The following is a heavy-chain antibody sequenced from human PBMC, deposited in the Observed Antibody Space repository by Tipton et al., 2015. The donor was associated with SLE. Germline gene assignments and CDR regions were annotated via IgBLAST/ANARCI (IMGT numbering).Heavy chain of an antibody. CDR2: IKQDGSEK. J-gene: IGHJ6*03. CDR3: ARGGQLGGGHLEWLPPLYTDV. V-gene: IGHV3-7*01. Sequence: SLRLSCAASGFTFSSYWMSWVRQAPGKGLEWVANIKQDGSEKYYVDSVKGRFTISRDNAKNSLYLQMNSLRAEDTAVYYCARGGQLGGGHLEWLPPLYTDVGGKGTTVTVSS. D-gene: IGHD3-3*01. CDR1: GFTFSSYW.